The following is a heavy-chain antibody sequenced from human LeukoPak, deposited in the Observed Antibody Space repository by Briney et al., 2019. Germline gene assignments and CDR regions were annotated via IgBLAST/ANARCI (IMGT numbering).Heavy chain of an antibody. Sequence: GESLKISCKGSGYSFTSYWIGWVRQMPGKGLEWMGIIYPGDSDTRYSPSFQGQVTVSADKSISTAYLQWSSLKASDTAMYYCARGGYSYYYDFWSGPRDDALDIWGQGTMVTVSS. CDR2: IYPGDSDT. CDR1: GYSFTSYW. D-gene: IGHD3-3*01. V-gene: IGHV5-51*01. J-gene: IGHJ3*02. CDR3: ARGGYSYYYDFWSGPRDDALDI.